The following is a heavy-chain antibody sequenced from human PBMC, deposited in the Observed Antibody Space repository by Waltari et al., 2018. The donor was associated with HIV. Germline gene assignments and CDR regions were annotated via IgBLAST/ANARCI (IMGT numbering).Heavy chain of an antibody. CDR1: GYTFTSYY. J-gene: IGHJ4*02. Sequence: QVQLVQSGAEVKKPGASVKVSCKASGYTFTSYYMHWVRQAPGKGLDWMGLIYLSGGSVHYARKFQDRVTLTRDTSTNTVYMELSSLRSDDTAMYYCARGAAARYTGYDLIDYWGQGTLVTVSS. V-gene: IGHV1-46*01. D-gene: IGHD5-12*01. CDR3: ARGAAARYTGYDLIDY. CDR2: IYLSGGSV.